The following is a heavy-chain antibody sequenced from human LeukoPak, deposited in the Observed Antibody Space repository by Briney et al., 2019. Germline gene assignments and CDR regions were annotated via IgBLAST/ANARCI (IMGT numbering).Heavy chain of an antibody. J-gene: IGHJ4*02. Sequence: SETLSLTCAVYGGSLSHYYWSWIRQPPEKGLEWIGEINRSGSTNYNPSLKSRVSISVDTSKNQFSLKLSSVTAADTAVYYCARGGFYCGDDCYVDYWGQGTLVTVSS. CDR2: INRSGST. CDR3: ARGGFYCGDDCYVDY. V-gene: IGHV4-34*01. CDR1: GGSLSHYY. D-gene: IGHD2-21*02.